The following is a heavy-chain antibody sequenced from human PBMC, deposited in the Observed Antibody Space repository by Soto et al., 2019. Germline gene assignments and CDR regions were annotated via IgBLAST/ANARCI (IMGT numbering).Heavy chain of an antibody. CDR2: ISSNGGST. V-gene: IGHV3-64D*06. J-gene: IGHJ4*02. CDR1: GFAFSNYA. Sequence: PGGSLRLSCSVFGFAFSNYAMHWVRQAPGKGLQYVSPISSNGGSTYYADSVKGRFTISRDNSKNTLHLQMSSLRLEDTAVYYCVKDRYVDYWGQGTLVTVSS. CDR3: VKDRYVDY.